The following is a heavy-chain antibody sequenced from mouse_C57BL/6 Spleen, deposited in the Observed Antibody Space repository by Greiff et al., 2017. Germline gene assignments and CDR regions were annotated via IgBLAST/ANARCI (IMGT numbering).Heavy chain of an antibody. V-gene: IGHV1-7*01. CDR3: ARARYSNYEIYAMDY. Sequence: VQLQQSGAELAKPGASVTLSCKASGYTFTSSWMHWVKQRPGQGLEWIGYINPSSGYTKYNQKFKNKATLTADKSSSTTYMQLSSLTYEDSAVYYCARARYSNYEIYAMDYWGQGTSVTVSS. J-gene: IGHJ4*01. CDR1: GYTFTSSW. CDR2: INPSSGYT. D-gene: IGHD2-5*01.